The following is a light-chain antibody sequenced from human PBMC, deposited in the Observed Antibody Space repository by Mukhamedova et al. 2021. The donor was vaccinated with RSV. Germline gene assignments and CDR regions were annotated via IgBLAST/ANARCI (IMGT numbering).Light chain of an antibody. CDR2: AAS. Sequence: GERATLSCRASQSVSSDLAWYQPKPGQAPRLLIYAASTRATTIPGRFSGSGSGTEFTLTISSLQSADFAVYYCQQYNNWPPFTFGG. CDR3: QQYNNWPPFT. V-gene: IGKV3-15*01. CDR1: QSVSSD. J-gene: IGKJ4*01.